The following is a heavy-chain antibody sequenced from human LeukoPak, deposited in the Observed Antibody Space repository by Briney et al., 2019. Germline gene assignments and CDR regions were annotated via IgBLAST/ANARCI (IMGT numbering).Heavy chain of an antibody. CDR2: IHTSGGS. Sequence: SETLSLTCTVSGASISSYYWSWIRQTPEKGPEWMGNIHTSGGSSYYPSLKSRLTMSIDTSKNQLSLKLTSVTAADTAVYFCARLGSYHDFWGQGALVTVSS. CDR1: GASISSYY. D-gene: IGHD1-26*01. J-gene: IGHJ4*02. CDR3: ARLGSYHDF. V-gene: IGHV4-4*09.